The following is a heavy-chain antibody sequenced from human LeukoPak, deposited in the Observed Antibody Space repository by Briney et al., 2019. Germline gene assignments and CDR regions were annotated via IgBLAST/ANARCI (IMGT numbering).Heavy chain of an antibody. J-gene: IGHJ4*02. Sequence: SETLSLTCAVYGGSFSGYYWSWIHQPPGKGLEWIGEINHSGSTNYNPSLKSRVTISVDTSKNQFSLKLSSVTAADTAVYYCAREAYCGGDCYSGFDYWGQGTLVTVSS. CDR2: INHSGST. CDR1: GGSFSGYY. D-gene: IGHD2-21*02. V-gene: IGHV4-34*01. CDR3: AREAYCGGDCYSGFDY.